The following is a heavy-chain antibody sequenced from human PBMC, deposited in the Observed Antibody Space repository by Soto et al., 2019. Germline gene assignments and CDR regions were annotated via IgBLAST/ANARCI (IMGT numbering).Heavy chain of an antibody. V-gene: IGHV4-39*01. J-gene: IGHJ5*02. CDR3: ASRPRAVAGMDNWFDP. CDR2: IHSSGSA. CDR1: GGSISSSSITYY. Sequence: QLQLQESGPGLVKPSETLSLTCTVSGGSISSSSITYYWGWIRQPPGKGPEWIGGIHSSGSAYYNPSLKSRVTVSIYVSKSESSLKMSSVTAADTAVYSCASRPRAVAGMDNWFDPWGQGILVNVSS. D-gene: IGHD6-19*01.